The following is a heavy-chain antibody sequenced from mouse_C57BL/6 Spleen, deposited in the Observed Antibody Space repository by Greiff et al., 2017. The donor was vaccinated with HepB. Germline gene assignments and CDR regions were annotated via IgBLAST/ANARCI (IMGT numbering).Heavy chain of an antibody. CDR1: GYTFTSYW. Sequence: EVQLQQSGTVLARPGASVKMSCKTSGYTFTSYWMHWVKQRPGQGLEWIGAIYPGNSDTSYNQKFKGKAKLTAVTSASTAYMELSSLTNEDSAVYYCTREDYGNYDYFDYWGQGTTLTVSS. V-gene: IGHV1-5*01. CDR2: IYPGNSDT. D-gene: IGHD2-1*01. J-gene: IGHJ2*01. CDR3: TREDYGNYDYFDY.